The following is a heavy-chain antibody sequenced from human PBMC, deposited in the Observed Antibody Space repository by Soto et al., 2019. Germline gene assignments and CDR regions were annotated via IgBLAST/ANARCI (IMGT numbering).Heavy chain of an antibody. CDR1: GFTFSSYS. CDR3: GRGGGRGGGGYFDL. CDR2: ISSSSSNI. V-gene: IGHV3-21*06. Sequence: EVQLVESGGGLVKPGGSLRLSCAASGFTFSSYSMNWVRQAPGKGLEWVSSISSSSSNIYYADAVKGRFTMSRDNAKNLVYLQMESLGGGDTGVFFWGRGGGRGGGGYFDLWGRGTLVTVSS. J-gene: IGHJ2*01. D-gene: IGHD3-16*01.